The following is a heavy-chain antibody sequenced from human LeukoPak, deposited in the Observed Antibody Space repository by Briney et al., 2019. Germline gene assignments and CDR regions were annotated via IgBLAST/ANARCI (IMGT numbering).Heavy chain of an antibody. CDR1: GFTFSSYG. CDR2: ISGSGGRT. J-gene: IGHJ3*02. D-gene: IGHD3-10*01. V-gene: IGHV3-23*01. CDR3: AKDITMIRGDAFDI. Sequence: GGSLRLSCAASGFTFSSYGMSWVRQAPGKGLEWVSRISGSGGRTYYADPVKGRFTISTDKSKNTLYLQMNSLRAEDTAVYYCAKDITMIRGDAFDIWGQGTMVTVSS.